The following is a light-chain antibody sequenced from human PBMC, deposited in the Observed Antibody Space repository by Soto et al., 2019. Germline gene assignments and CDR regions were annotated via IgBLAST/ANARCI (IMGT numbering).Light chain of an antibody. CDR2: DAS. J-gene: IGKJ4*01. V-gene: IGKV3D-15*01. CDR3: QQYNNWPLT. CDR1: QNINRY. Sequence: EIVMTQSPGTLSVSPGERVTLSCRASQNINRYLAWYHQKPGQPPRLLIYDASTRATGIPARFSGTGSGTEFTLTISSLQSEDFAVYYCQQYNNWPLTFGGGTKV.